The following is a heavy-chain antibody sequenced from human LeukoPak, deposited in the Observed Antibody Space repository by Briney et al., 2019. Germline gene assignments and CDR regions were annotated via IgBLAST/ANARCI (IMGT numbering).Heavy chain of an antibody. CDR3: IVTDYYSSGSYNFVS. V-gene: IGHV3-15*01. J-gene: IGHJ4*02. CDR1: GFSFSSAW. D-gene: IGHD3-10*01. CDR2: IKSKTDGGTV. Sequence: GGSLRLSCAASGFSFSSAWMTWVRQPPGKGLEWVGRIKSKTDGGTVDYAAPVKGRFTISRDDSINKLYLQVNSLKTEDTAMYYCIVTDYYSSGSYNFVSWGQGTLVTVSS.